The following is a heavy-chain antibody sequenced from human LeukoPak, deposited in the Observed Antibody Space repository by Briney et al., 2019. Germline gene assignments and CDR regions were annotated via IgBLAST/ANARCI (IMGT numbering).Heavy chain of an antibody. CDR3: ARYSSRAAFDY. V-gene: IGHV1-8*01. CDR1: GYTFTSYD. Sequence: SVKVSCKASGYTFTSYDINWVRQATGQGLEWMGWMNPNSGNTGYAQKFRGRVTMTRNTSISTAYMELSSLRSEDTAVYYCARYSSRAAFDYWGQGTLVTVSS. CDR2: MNPNSGNT. J-gene: IGHJ4*02. D-gene: IGHD6-19*01.